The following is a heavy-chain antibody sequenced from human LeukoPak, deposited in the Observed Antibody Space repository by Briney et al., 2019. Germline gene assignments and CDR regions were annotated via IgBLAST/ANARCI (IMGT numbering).Heavy chain of an antibody. D-gene: IGHD2-2*01. Sequence: GASVKVSCKASGYTFTSYGISWVRQAPGQGLEWMGWISAYNGNTNYAQKLQGRVTMTTDTSTSTAYVELRSLRSDDTAVYYCARVVVVPAAMLNYYGMDVWGKGTTVTVSS. CDR2: ISAYNGNT. CDR3: ARVVVVPAAMLNYYGMDV. CDR1: GYTFTSYG. J-gene: IGHJ6*04. V-gene: IGHV1-18*04.